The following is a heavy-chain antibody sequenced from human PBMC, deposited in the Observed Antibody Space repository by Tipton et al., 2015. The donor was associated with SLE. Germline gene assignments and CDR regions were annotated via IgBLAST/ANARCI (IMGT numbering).Heavy chain of an antibody. CDR1: GGSISVYF. Sequence: TLSLTCTVSGGSISVYFWNWIRQSPGKGLEWIGYVHYSGNTNYNPSLKSRVTMSVDTSKNQVSLKLSSVTAADSAVYFCATGAMGRPVDSWGQGTLVTVSS. CDR3: ATGAMGRPVDS. V-gene: IGHV4-59*12. J-gene: IGHJ4*02. CDR2: VHYSGNT. D-gene: IGHD2-8*01.